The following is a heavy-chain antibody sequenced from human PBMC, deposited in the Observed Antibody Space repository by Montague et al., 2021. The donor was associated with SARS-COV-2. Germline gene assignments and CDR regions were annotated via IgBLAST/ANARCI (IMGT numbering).Heavy chain of an antibody. CDR3: AREVVGVKTNWSDT. D-gene: IGHD3-16*01. CDR2: IYDSDTT. Sequence: SETLSLTRTVSGGSVISDTYFWSWTRQPPGKGLEWIAYIYDSDTTNNNPSFWSRVSMSSDRSKNQFSLKLTSVTPADTAVYYCAREVVGVKTNWSDTWGQGTLVTVSS. J-gene: IGHJ5*02. CDR1: GGSVISDTYF. V-gene: IGHV4-61*01.